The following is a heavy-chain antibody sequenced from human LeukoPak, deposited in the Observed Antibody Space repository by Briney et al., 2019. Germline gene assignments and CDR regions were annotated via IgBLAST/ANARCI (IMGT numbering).Heavy chain of an antibody. CDR2: MSSDGGHK. CDR1: GFIFSNYA. CDR3: ARDLLDTSGWYGFYFDY. Sequence: PERSLRLSCAASGFIFSNYAMHWVRQAPGKGLEWVAVMSSDGGHKYYADSVKGRFTISRDNSKNTLYLQMNSLRVEDTAVYYCARDLLDTSGWYGFYFDYWGQGTLVTVSS. D-gene: IGHD6-19*01. J-gene: IGHJ4*02. V-gene: IGHV3-30-3*01.